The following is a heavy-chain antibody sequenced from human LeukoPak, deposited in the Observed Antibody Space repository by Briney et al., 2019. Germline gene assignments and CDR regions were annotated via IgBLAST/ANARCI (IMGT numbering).Heavy chain of an antibody. Sequence: GGSLRLSCAASGFPFSSYYMSWVRQAPGKGLEWVANTNQGGSEKYYVESVKDRFTISRDNAKNSLYLQMSSLRAEDTAVYYCARVNRYSGYDFDQWGQGTLVTVSS. CDR3: ARVNRYSGYDFDQ. CDR2: TNQGGSEK. J-gene: IGHJ5*02. V-gene: IGHV3-7*01. D-gene: IGHD5-12*01. CDR1: GFPFSSYY.